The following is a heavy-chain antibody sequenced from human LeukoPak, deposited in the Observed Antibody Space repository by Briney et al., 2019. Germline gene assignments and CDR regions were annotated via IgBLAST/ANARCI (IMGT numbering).Heavy chain of an antibody. CDR2: IYHSGST. D-gene: IGHD2-15*01. CDR1: GYSISSGYY. Sequence: SETLSLTCTVSGYSISSGYYWGWIRQPPGKGLEWIGSIYHSGSTYYNPSLKSRVTISVDTSKNQFSLKLSSVTAADTAVYYCARVLVVVAAGYYFDYWGQGTLVTVSS. J-gene: IGHJ4*02. V-gene: IGHV4-38-2*02. CDR3: ARVLVVVAAGYYFDY.